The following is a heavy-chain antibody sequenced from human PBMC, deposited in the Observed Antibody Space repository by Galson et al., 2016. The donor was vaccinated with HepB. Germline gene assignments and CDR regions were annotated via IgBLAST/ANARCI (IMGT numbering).Heavy chain of an antibody. D-gene: IGHD3-22*01. CDR1: GGSISNYY. CDR3: ARRRNYYDSSGYYHDWFDP. J-gene: IGHJ5*02. CDR2: IYYSGST. Sequence: SETLSLTCTVSGGSISNYYWSWIRQPPGKGLEWIGYIYYSGSTNYNPSLKSRVTISVDTSKNQFSLKLSSATAADTAVYYCARRRNYYDSSGYYHDWFDPWGQGTLVTVSS. V-gene: IGHV4-59*08.